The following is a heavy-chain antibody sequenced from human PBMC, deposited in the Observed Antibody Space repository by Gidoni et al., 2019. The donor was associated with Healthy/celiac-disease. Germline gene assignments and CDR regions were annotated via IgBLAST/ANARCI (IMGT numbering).Heavy chain of an antibody. CDR1: GGSISSSY. D-gene: IGHD3-10*01. V-gene: IGHV4-59*01. Sequence: QVQLQESGPGLVKPSETLSLTCTVSGGSISSSYGSWIRQPPVKGLEWIGYIYYSGSTNYNPSLKSRVTISVDTSKNQFSLKLRSVTAAATAVYYCARVLNGPEYGLVPPNYFDYWGQGTLVTVSS. CDR2: IYYSGST. J-gene: IGHJ4*02. CDR3: ARVLNGPEYGLVPPNYFDY.